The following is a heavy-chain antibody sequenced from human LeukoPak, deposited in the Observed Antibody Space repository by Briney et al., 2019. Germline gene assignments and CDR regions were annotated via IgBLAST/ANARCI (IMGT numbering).Heavy chain of an antibody. D-gene: IGHD3-22*01. Sequence: PSETLSLTCTVSGGSISSSSYYWGWIRQPPGKGLEWIGSIYYSGSTYYNPSLKSRVTISVDTSKNQFSLKLSSVTAADTAVYYCARVGYYYDSSGPTYGDYWGQGTLVTVSS. CDR2: IYYSGST. V-gene: IGHV4-39*07. J-gene: IGHJ4*02. CDR1: GGSISSSSYY. CDR3: ARVGYYYDSSGPTYGDY.